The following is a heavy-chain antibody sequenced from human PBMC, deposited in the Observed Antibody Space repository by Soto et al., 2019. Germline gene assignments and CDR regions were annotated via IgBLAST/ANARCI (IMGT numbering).Heavy chain of an antibody. Sequence: SETLSLTCAVSGDSISRSYWWSWVRQLPGKGLEWIGEIYHSGSTNYNPSLKSRVTISVDKSKNQFSLKLSSVTAADTAVYYCARAMVRGVILYSYYYGMDVWGQGTTVTVSS. CDR3: ARAMVRGVILYSYYYGMDV. J-gene: IGHJ6*02. CDR2: IYHSGST. D-gene: IGHD3-10*01. CDR1: GDSISRSYW. V-gene: IGHV4-4*02.